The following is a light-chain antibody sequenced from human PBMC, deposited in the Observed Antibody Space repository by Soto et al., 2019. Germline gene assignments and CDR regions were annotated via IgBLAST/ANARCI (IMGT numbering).Light chain of an antibody. Sequence: QTVVTQEPSFSMSPGGTVTVTCGLSSGSVSTNYYPSWYQQTPGQAPRTLIYSTNTRSSGVPDRFSGSILGNKAALTIAGAQADDESDYYCVLYMGSGISVFGGGTKVTVL. J-gene: IGLJ2*01. CDR1: SGSVSTNYY. CDR3: VLYMGSGISV. V-gene: IGLV8-61*01. CDR2: STN.